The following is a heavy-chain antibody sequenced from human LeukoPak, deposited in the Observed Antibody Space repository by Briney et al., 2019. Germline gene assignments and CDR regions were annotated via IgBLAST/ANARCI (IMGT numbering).Heavy chain of an antibody. D-gene: IGHD4-23*01. CDR2: INHSGST. CDR3: ARTVRLMTTVVSWFDP. V-gene: IGHV4-34*01. J-gene: IGHJ5*02. Sequence: PSETLSLTCAVYGGSFSGYYGSWIRQPPGKGLEWIGEINHSGSTNYNPSLKSRVTISVDTSKNQFSLKLSSVTAAVTAVYYCARTVRLMTTVVSWFDPWGQGTLVTVSS. CDR1: GGSFSGYY.